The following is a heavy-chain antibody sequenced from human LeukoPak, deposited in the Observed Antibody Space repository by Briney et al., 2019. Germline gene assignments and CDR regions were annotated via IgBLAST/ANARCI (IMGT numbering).Heavy chain of an antibody. J-gene: IGHJ4*02. V-gene: IGHV1-69-2*01. D-gene: IGHD3-10*01. CDR2: VDPEDGET. Sequence: GASVKVSCKASGYTFTDYYMHWVQQAPGKGLEWMGLVDPEDGETIYAEKFQGRVTITADTSTDTAYMELSSLRSEDTAVYYCATVGYGSGENPDYWGQGTLVTVSS. CDR1: GYTFTDYY. CDR3: ATVGYGSGENPDY.